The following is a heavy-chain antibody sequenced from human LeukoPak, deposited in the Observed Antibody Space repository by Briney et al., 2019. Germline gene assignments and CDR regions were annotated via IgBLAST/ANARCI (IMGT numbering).Heavy chain of an antibody. J-gene: IGHJ6*02. CDR1: GFTFSSYA. D-gene: IGHD1-7*01. V-gene: IGHV3-15*04. CDR2: TVSEIDGGTT. Sequence: GGSLSLSCAASGFTFSSYAMSWVRQVPGKGLEWVGQTVSEIDGGTTDYATPVKGRFTISRDDSKSTLYLQMNSLKIEDTAVYYCTTDEDWNYARKDVWGQGATVLVSS. CDR3: TTDEDWNYARKDV.